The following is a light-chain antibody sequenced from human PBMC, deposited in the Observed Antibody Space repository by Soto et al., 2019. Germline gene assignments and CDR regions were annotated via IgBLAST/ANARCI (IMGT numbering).Light chain of an antibody. CDR2: EVT. J-gene: IGLJ2*01. V-gene: IGLV2-8*01. CDR1: SSDVGGYNY. CDR3: SSFAGGGNPVL. Sequence: QSALTQPPSASGSLGQSVTISCTGTSSDVGGYNYVSWHQQHPGKAPKLMIYEVTKRPSGVPDLFSGSKSGNTASLTVSGLQAEDEADYYCSSFAGGGNPVLFGGGTKLTVL.